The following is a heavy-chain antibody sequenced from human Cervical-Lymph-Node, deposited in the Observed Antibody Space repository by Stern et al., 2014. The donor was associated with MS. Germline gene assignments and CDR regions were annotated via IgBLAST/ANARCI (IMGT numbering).Heavy chain of an antibody. CDR1: GFTVSNNY. V-gene: IGHV3-53*01. CDR2: IYSGGDT. D-gene: IGHD1-26*01. J-gene: IGHJ6*02. CDR3: ARHQSYRFGNAMDV. Sequence: VQLVESGGGLIQPGGSLRLSCAASGFTVSNNYMSWVRQAPGKGLEWVSVIYSGGDTYYGDSVKGRFTISRDNSKNTLYLQMNSLRAEDTAVYYCARHQSYRFGNAMDVWGQGTTVTVSS.